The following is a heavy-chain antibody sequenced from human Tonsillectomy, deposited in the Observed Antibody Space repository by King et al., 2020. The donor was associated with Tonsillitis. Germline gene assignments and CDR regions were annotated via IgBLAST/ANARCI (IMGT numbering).Heavy chain of an antibody. Sequence: QLQESGPGLVKPSETLSLTCTVSGASISSNYWSWIRPPAGKGLEWIGRIYSNGSTNYNPSLRSRVTMSVDTSKKQFSLKLSSVTAADTAVYYCASGFYGSDWLYKGSFWGQGTLVTVSS. CDR1: GASISSNY. CDR3: ASGFYGSDWLYKGSF. D-gene: IGHD6-19*01. J-gene: IGHJ4*02. CDR2: IYSNGST. V-gene: IGHV4-4*07.